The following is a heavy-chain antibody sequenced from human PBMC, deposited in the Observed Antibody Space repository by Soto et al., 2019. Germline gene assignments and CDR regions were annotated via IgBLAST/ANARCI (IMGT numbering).Heavy chain of an antibody. CDR3: TTDYGTNSGSYSLPYFDY. V-gene: IGHV3-15*01. D-gene: IGHD1-26*01. Sequence: GESLKISCAASGFTFSNAWMSWVRQAPGKGLEWVGRIKSKTDGGTTDYAAPVKGRFTISRDDSKNTLYLQMNSLKTEDTAVYYCTTDYGTNSGSYSLPYFDYWGQGTLVTVSS. J-gene: IGHJ4*02. CDR2: IKSKTDGGTT. CDR1: GFTFSNAW.